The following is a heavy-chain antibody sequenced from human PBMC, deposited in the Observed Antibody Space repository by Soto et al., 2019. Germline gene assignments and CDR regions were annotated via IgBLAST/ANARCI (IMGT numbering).Heavy chain of an antibody. J-gene: IGHJ4*02. CDR2: INHSGST. CDR1: GGSFSGYY. CDR3: ARGLLYAWLRREYYFDY. Sequence: SETLSLTCAVYGGSFSGYYWSWIRQPPGKGLEWIGEINHSGSTNYNPSLKSRVTISVDTSKNQFSLKLSSVTAADTAVYYCARGLLYAWLRREYYFDYWGQGTLVTVSS. V-gene: IGHV4-34*01. D-gene: IGHD5-12*01.